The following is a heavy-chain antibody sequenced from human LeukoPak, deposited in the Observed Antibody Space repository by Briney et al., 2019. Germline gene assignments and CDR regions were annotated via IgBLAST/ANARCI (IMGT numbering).Heavy chain of an antibody. V-gene: IGHV4-34*01. CDR3: ARQKGYSSSWRYNWFDS. CDR2: INHSGST. Sequence: SETLSLTCAVYGGSFSGYYWSWIRQPPGKGLEWIGEINHSGSTNYNPSLKSRVTISVDTSKNQFSLKLSSVTAADTAVYYCARQKGYSSSWRYNWFDSWGQGTLVTVSS. CDR1: GGSFSGYY. D-gene: IGHD6-13*01. J-gene: IGHJ5*01.